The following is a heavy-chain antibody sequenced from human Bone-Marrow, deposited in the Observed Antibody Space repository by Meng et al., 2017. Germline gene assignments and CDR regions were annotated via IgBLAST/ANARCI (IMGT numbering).Heavy chain of an antibody. D-gene: IGHD3-10*01. V-gene: IGHV1-18*03. CDR2: ISAYNGTP. Sequence: VRRWNSGAERKKPRSSGKVSSKVSGYTFTRYGIGWVRQAPGQGLEWMVWISAYNGTPNYSQKLQGRVTMTTDTSTSTAYMELRSLRSDDLDVYYCARDLGGDDWGQGTLVTVSS. CDR3: ARDLGGDD. J-gene: IGHJ4*02. CDR1: GYTFTRYG.